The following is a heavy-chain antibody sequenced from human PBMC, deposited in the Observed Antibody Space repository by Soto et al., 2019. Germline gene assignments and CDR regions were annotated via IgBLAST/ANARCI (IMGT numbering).Heavy chain of an antibody. CDR2: IYHSGSS. V-gene: IGHV4-4*02. CDR3: ARAPGGSGRGYFDY. CDR1: GGFISRSNW. J-gene: IGHJ4*02. D-gene: IGHD1-26*01. Sequence: QVQLQESGPGLVKPSGTLSLTCAVSGGFISRSNWWSWVRQPPGKGLEWIGEIYHSGSSNYNPSLKSRVTISVDKSKNQCSLKLNSVTAADTAVEYCARAPGGSGRGYFDYWGQGALVTVSS.